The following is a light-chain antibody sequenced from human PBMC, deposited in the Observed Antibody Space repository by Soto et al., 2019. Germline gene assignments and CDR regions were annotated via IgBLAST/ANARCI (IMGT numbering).Light chain of an antibody. V-gene: IGLV2-11*01. J-gene: IGLJ2*01. CDR1: SNDVGGHSH. Sequence: QSALTQPRSVSGSPGQSVTISCTGTSNDVGGHSHVSWYQQHPGKAPKVMIYDVTKRPSGVPDRFSGSKSGNTASLTISGLQAEDEAEYHCCSYADTNTVIFGGGTKLTVL. CDR2: DVT. CDR3: CSYADTNTVI.